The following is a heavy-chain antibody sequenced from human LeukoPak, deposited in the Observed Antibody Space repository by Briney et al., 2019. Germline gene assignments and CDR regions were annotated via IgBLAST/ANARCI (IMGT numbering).Heavy chain of an antibody. Sequence: ASVKVSCKPTGYSFTAYYIFWMRRAPGPGLECMGWINLYNGATNYAQRFQSRVTMTRDTSISTAYMELSRLRSDDTATYYCASWAGGNEPVASFDYWGQGTLVTVSS. V-gene: IGHV1-2*02. CDR1: GYSFTAYY. CDR2: INLYNGAT. CDR3: ASWAGGNEPVASFDY. D-gene: IGHD1-14*01. J-gene: IGHJ4*02.